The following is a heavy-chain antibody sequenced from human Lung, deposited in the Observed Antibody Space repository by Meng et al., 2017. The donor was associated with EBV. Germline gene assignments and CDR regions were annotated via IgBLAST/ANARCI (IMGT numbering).Heavy chain of an antibody. CDR3: ASFPPPGKQWLVTDY. J-gene: IGHJ4*02. D-gene: IGHD6-19*01. V-gene: IGHV4-4*02. Sequence: GQLQEPVPGLVKPTGTLSLTCDVSGGSISSSNWWSWVRQPSGKGLEWIGEIYHSGSTNYNPSLKSRVTIPVDKSKNQFSLKLSSVTAADTAVYYCASFPPPGKQWLVTDYWGQGTLVTVSS. CDR1: GGSISSSNW. CDR2: IYHSGST.